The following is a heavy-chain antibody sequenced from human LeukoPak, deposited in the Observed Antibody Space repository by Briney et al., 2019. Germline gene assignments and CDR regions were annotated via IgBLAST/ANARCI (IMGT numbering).Heavy chain of an antibody. Sequence: PSQTLSLTCTVSGYSISSGYYWGWIRQPPGKGLEWIGSIYHSGSTYYNPSLKSRVTISVDTSKNQFSLKLSSVTAADTAVYYCARDRGYSYGTGNYWGQGTLVTVSS. CDR1: GYSISSGYY. V-gene: IGHV4-38-2*02. CDR3: ARDRGYSYGTGNY. D-gene: IGHD5-18*01. CDR2: IYHSGST. J-gene: IGHJ4*02.